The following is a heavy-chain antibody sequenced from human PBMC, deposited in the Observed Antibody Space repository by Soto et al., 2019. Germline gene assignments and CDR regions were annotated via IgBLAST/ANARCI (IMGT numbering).Heavy chain of an antibody. D-gene: IGHD6-6*01. V-gene: IGHV4-31*03. CDR1: GGSISSGGYY. J-gene: IGHJ4*02. Sequence: SEALSLTCTVSGGSISSGGYYWSWIRQHPGKGLEWIGCVYYNGRTYYNPSLKSRITISVDTSKKHFSLKLSSVTAADTAVYYCASTKDYRSSLDYWGQGILVTVSS. CDR2: VYYNGRT. CDR3: ASTKDYRSSLDY.